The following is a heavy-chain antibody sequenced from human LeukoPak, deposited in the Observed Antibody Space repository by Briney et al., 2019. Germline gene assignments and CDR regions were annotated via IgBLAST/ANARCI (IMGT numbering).Heavy chain of an antibody. CDR2: VYYSGKT. CDR1: SGSISGSYSY. V-gene: IGHV4-31*03. Sequence: SETLSLTYTVSSGSISGSYSYWSWLRQHPGKGLEWIGSVYYSGKTFYSPSLESRLTISVEASKNQFSLKLSSVTDADTALYYCATGGEKGRFDYWGQGTLVPVSS. J-gene: IGHJ4*02. CDR3: ATGGEKGRFDY.